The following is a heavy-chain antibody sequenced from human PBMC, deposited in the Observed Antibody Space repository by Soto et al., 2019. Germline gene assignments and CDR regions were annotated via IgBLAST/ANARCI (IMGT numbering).Heavy chain of an antibody. CDR1: GGSFSGYY. CDR2: INHSGST. CDR3: ASGSTYYDFWSGYSPPARVHPLGY. V-gene: IGHV4-34*01. D-gene: IGHD3-3*01. Sequence: KPSETLSLTCAVYGGSFSGYYWSWIRQPPGKGLEWIGEINHSGSTNYNPSLKSRVTISVDTSKNQFSLKLSSVTAADTAVYYCASGSTYYDFWSGYSPPARVHPLGYWGRGALVTVSS. J-gene: IGHJ4*02.